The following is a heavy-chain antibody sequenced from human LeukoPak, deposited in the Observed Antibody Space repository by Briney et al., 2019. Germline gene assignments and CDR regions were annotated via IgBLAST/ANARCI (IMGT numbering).Heavy chain of an antibody. CDR3: ARDRQWELPPDAFDI. J-gene: IGHJ3*02. CDR2: ISAYNGNT. CDR1: GYTFTSYG. V-gene: IGHV1-18*01. Sequence: ASVKVSCKASGYTFTSYGISWVRQAPGQGLEWMGWISAYNGNTNYAQKLQGRVTMTTDTSTSTAYMEVRSLRSDDTAVYYCARDRQWELPPDAFDIWGQGTMVTVSS. D-gene: IGHD1-26*01.